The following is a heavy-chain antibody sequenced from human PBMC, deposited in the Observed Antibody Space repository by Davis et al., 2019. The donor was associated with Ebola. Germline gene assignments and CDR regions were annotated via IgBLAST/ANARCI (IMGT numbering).Heavy chain of an antibody. V-gene: IGHV3-11*01. CDR3: ARAAHYYDSSGYYSN. D-gene: IGHD3-22*01. CDR1: GFTFSDYY. J-gene: IGHJ4*02. Sequence: GESLKISCAASGFTFSDYYMSWIRQAPGKGLEWVSYISSSGSTIYYADSVKGRFTISRDNAKNSLYLQMNSLRAEDTAVYYCARAAHYYDSSGYYSNWGQGTLVTVSS. CDR2: ISSSGSTI.